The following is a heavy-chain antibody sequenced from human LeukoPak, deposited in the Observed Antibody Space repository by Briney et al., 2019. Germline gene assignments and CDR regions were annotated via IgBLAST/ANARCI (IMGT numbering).Heavy chain of an antibody. CDR1: GGSFSGYY. V-gene: IGHV4-34*01. Sequence: PSETLSLTCAVYGGSFSGYYWSWIRQPPGKGLELIGEINHSGSTNYNPSLKSRVTISVDASKNQFSLKLSSVTAADTAVYYCAVGSYYDFWSGAVRWFDPWGQGTLVTVSS. D-gene: IGHD3-3*01. CDR2: INHSGST. CDR3: AVGSYYDFWSGAVRWFDP. J-gene: IGHJ5*02.